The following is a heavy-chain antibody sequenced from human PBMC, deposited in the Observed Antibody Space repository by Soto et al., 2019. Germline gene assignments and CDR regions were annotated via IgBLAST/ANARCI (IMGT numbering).Heavy chain of an antibody. D-gene: IGHD3-3*01. J-gene: IGHJ3*02. V-gene: IGHV3-15*01. CDR2: IKSKTDGGTT. Sequence: GGSLRLSCAASGVTFSNAWMSWVRQAPGKGLEWVGRIKSKTDGGTTDYAAPVKGRFTISRDDSKNTLYLQMNSLKTEDTAVYYCTTPREFYDFWSGYTHDAFDIWGQGTMVTVSS. CDR3: TTPREFYDFWSGYTHDAFDI. CDR1: GVTFSNAW.